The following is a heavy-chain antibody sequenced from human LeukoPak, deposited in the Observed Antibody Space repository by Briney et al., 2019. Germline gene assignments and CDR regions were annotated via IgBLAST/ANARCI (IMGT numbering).Heavy chain of an antibody. Sequence: SQTLSLTCAVSGGSISSGGYSWSWIRQPPGKGLEWIGYIYHSGSTYYNPSLKSRVTISVDTSKNQFSLKLSSVTAADTAVYYCARGRLRGGATTSDYWGQGTLVTVSS. CDR2: IYHSGST. V-gene: IGHV4-30-2*01. CDR3: ARGRLRGGATTSDY. D-gene: IGHD1-26*01. CDR1: GGSISSGGYS. J-gene: IGHJ4*02.